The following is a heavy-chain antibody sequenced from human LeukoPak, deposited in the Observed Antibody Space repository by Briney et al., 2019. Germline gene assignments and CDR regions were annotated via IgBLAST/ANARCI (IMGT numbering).Heavy chain of an antibody. J-gene: IGHJ6*03. D-gene: IGHD6-13*01. Sequence: GGSLRLSCAASGFTFSSYSMNWVRQAPGKGLEWVSSISSSSSYIYYADSVKGRFTISRDNAKNSLYLQMNILRAEDTAVYYCXXXXAAAGTVYYYYYYMDVXXKGXTVTVS. CDR2: ISSSSSYI. CDR1: GFTFSSYS. CDR3: XXXXAAAGTVYYYYYYMDV. V-gene: IGHV3-21*01.